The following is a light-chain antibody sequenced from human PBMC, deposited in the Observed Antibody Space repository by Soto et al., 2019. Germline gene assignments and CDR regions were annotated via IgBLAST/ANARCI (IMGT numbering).Light chain of an antibody. J-gene: IGKJ1*01. V-gene: IGKV3-11*01. Sequence: EIVLTQSPGTLSLSPVEGATLSCMAGQSVSSNLAWYQQKPGQAPRLLIYDASNRATGIPARFSGSGSGTDFTLTISSLEPEDFAVYYCQQRSNWPRTFGQGTKVDIK. CDR1: QSVSSN. CDR3: QQRSNWPRT. CDR2: DAS.